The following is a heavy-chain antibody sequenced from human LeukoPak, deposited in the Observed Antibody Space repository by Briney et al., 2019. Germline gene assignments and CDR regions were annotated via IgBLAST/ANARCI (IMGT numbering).Heavy chain of an antibody. CDR1: GFTFSAYA. Sequence: GGSLRLSCAASGFTFSAYAMHWVRQAPGKGLEYVSAISSNGGNTYYANSVKGRFTISRDNSKNTLYLQMNSLRAEDTAVYYCAKDRELRDYYYGMDVWGQGTTVTVSS. D-gene: IGHD1-7*01. J-gene: IGHJ6*02. CDR2: ISSNGGNT. CDR3: AKDRELRDYYYGMDV. V-gene: IGHV3-64*01.